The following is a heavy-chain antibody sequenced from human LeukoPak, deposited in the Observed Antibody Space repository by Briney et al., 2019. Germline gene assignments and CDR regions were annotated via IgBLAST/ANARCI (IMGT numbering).Heavy chain of an antibody. V-gene: IGHV5-51*01. J-gene: IGHJ4*02. CDR1: GYSFTTYW. CDR2: IYPGVSDT. D-gene: IGHD5-12*01. CDR3: ATGDIVGTILHFDY. Sequence: GESLNTSCKGPGYSFTTYWIGWVRQLPGKGLEWMGIIYPGVSDTRYSPSFQGQVTISADKSISTAYLQWSSLKASDTAMYYCATGDIVGTILHFDYWGQGTLVTVSS.